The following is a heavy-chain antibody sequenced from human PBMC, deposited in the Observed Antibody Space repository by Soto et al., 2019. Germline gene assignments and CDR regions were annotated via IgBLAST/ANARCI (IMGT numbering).Heavy chain of an antibody. Sequence: AASVKVSCKASGGTFSSYAISWVRQAPGQGLEWMGGIIPIFGTANYAQKFQGRVTITADESTSTAYMELSSLRSEDTAVYYCARDRAAAGPGGGMDVWGPGTTVTVSS. CDR3: ARDRAAAGPGGGMDV. J-gene: IGHJ6*02. CDR1: GGTFSSYA. CDR2: IIPIFGTA. V-gene: IGHV1-69*13. D-gene: IGHD6-13*01.